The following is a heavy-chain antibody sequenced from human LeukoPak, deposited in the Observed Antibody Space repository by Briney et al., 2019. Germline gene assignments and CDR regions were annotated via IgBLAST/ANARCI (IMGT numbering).Heavy chain of an antibody. D-gene: IGHD3-22*01. Sequence: SQTLSLTCTVSGGSISSGSYYWSWVRQPAGKGLVWIGRINTSGSTNYNPSLKSRVTISVDTSKNQFSLKLSSVTAADTAVYYCARARYYDSSGYYSNDAFDIWGQGTMVTVSS. CDR1: GGSISSGSYY. CDR2: INTSGST. CDR3: ARARYYDSSGYYSNDAFDI. V-gene: IGHV4-61*02. J-gene: IGHJ3*02.